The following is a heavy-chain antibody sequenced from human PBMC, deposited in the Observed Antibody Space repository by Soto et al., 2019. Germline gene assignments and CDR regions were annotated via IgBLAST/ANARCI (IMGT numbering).Heavy chain of an antibody. D-gene: IGHD6-19*01. CDR1: GFTFSSYA. V-gene: IGHV3-23*01. J-gene: IGHJ4*02. CDR3: ATTLAGDH. CDR2: VSGDGINR. Sequence: EVQLLESGGGLVQPGGSLRLSCAASGFTFSSYAMIWVRQAPGKGLDWVSAVSGDGINRSYADSVRGRFTISRDNSRNTLYLQMNGLRAEDTAVYYCATTLAGDHWGQGTLVTVSS.